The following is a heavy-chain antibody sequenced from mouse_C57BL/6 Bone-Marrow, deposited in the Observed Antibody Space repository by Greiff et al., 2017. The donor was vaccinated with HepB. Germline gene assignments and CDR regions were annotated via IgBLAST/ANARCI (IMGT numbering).Heavy chain of an antibody. CDR1: GFNIKDDY. J-gene: IGHJ4*01. Sequence: EVQRVESGAELVRPGASVKVSCTASGFNIKDDYMHWVKQRPEQGLEWIGWIDPENGDTEYASKVQGQATITADNSSNTAYLQLSSLTSEDTDVYYCTTGGYYYGSSPYAMDYWGQGTSVTVSS. D-gene: IGHD1-1*01. V-gene: IGHV14-4*01. CDR3: TTGGYYYGSSPYAMDY. CDR2: IDPENGDT.